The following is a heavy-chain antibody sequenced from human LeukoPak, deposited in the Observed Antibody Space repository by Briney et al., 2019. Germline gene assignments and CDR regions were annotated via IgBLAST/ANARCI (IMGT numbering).Heavy chain of an antibody. V-gene: IGHV3-7*01. CDR1: GFTFSIYW. CDR2: IKQDGNEK. J-gene: IGHJ4*02. D-gene: IGHD3-3*01. CDR3: ARDSGYYDFWSGYYGDGYFDY. Sequence: PGGSLRLSCAASGFTFSIYWMSGVRQAPGKGLECVANIKQDGNEKYYVDSVKGRFTISRDNAKNSLYRQMHSLRDEDTAVYDCARDSGYYDFWSGYYGDGYFDYWGQGTLVTVSS.